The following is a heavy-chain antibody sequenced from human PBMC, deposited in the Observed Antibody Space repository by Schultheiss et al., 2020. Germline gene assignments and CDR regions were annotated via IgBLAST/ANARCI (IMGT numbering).Heavy chain of an antibody. CDR1: GFTFSSYA. Sequence: GGSLRLSCAASGFTFSSYAMHWVRQAPGKVLEWVAVISYDGSNKYYADSVKGRFTISRDNSKNTLYLQMNSLRAEDTAVYYCARQTLSSWYWYFDLWGRGTLGTVSS. V-gene: IGHV3-30*04. CDR2: ISYDGSNK. D-gene: IGHD6-13*01. CDR3: ARQTLSSWYWYFDL. J-gene: IGHJ2*01.